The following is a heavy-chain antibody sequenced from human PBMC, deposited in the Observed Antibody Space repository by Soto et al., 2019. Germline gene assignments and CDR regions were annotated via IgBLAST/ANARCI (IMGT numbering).Heavy chain of an antibody. CDR3: ARSSKQLVHYYGMDV. CDR2: ISAYNGNT. D-gene: IGHD6-6*01. J-gene: IGHJ6*02. Sequence: ASGKVCCKASGYTFTSYGISWVRQAPGQGLEWMGWISAYNGNTNYAQKLQGRVTMTTDTSTSTAYMELRSLRSDDTAVYYCARSSKQLVHYYGMDVGGQGNTVPSH. V-gene: IGHV1-18*04. CDR1: GYTFTSYG.